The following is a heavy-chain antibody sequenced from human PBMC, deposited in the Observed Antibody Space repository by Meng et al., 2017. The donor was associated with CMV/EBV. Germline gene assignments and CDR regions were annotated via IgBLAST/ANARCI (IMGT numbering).Heavy chain of an antibody. CDR2: INHSGST. CDR1: GGSFSGYY. Sequence: ESLKISCAVYGGSFSGYYWSWIRQPPGKGLEWIGEINHSGSTNYNPSLKSRVTISVDTSKNQFSLKLSSVTAADTAVYYCARARGYCSSTSCYIIAARPDWFDPWGQGTLVTVSS. V-gene: IGHV4-34*01. D-gene: IGHD2-2*02. CDR3: ARARGYCSSTSCYIIAARPDWFDP. J-gene: IGHJ5*02.